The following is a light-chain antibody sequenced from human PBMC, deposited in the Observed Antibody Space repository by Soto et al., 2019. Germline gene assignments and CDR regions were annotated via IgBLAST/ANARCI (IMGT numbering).Light chain of an antibody. V-gene: IGLV2-14*01. Sequence: QLVLAQPASVSGSPGQSITISCAGTNRDVGGYNYVSWYQQYPGKAPKLIIYEVTYRPSGVSNRFSGSKSGHTASLTISGLQAEDEADYYCSSYSSSSALDVIFGGGTKLTVL. CDR2: EVT. CDR1: NRDVGGYNY. J-gene: IGLJ2*01. CDR3: SSYSSSSALDVI.